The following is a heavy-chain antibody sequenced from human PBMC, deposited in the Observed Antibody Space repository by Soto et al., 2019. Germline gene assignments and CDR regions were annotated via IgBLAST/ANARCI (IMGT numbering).Heavy chain of an antibody. CDR3: AKDAVPYNGKWDWFDS. D-gene: IGHD1-26*01. CDR2: IGGSNTDT. V-gene: IGHV3-23*01. J-gene: IGHJ5*01. CDR1: RFTFSDFA. Sequence: DVQLLESGGGLVQPGGSLTLSCAASRFTFSDFAMSWVRQAPGKGLEWVSGIGGSNTDTYYADSVKGRFTISRDNSKDTLYLHMNSLRDEDTAVYYCAKDAVPYNGKWDWFDSWGQGTLVTVSS.